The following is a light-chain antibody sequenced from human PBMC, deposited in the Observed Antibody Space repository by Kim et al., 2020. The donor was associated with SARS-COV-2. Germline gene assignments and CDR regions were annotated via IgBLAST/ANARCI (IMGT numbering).Light chain of an antibody. CDR2: RDN. V-gene: IGLV1-47*01. Sequence: SGTPGQRCTLSCAGFGNTHVHWYRQLPGAAPALLIYRDNQRHSGVPDRFSGSKSGTSASLAIIGLRSEDEAHYYCTSWDHNLSAWVFGGGTQLTVL. CDR3: TSWDHNLSAWV. CDR1: FGNTH. J-gene: IGLJ3*02.